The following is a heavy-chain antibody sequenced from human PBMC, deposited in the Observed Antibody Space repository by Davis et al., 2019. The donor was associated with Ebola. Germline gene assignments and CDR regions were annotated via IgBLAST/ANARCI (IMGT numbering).Heavy chain of an antibody. Sequence: SETLSLTCAVSGGSISSSNWWSWVRQPPGKGLEWIGEIYHSGSTNYNPSLKSRVTISVDTSKNQFSLKLSSVTAADTAVYYCARVRSWGAWFDPWGQGTLVTVSS. CDR1: GGSISSSNW. V-gene: IGHV4-4*02. J-gene: IGHJ5*02. CDR2: IYHSGST. D-gene: IGHD6-13*01. CDR3: ARVRSWGAWFDP.